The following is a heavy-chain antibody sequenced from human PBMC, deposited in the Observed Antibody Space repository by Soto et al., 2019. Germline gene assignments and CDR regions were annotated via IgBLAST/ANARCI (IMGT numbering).Heavy chain of an antibody. D-gene: IGHD6-13*01. Sequence: QVQLVESGGGVVQPGTSLRRSCATSGFTFSSYGMYWVRQAPGKGLEWVVVIWYEGANEYYADSVKGRFTISRDNSKNTLYLQMNSLRAEDTAIYYCTTDVGNSWSYYFDFWGQGTLVTVSS. CDR1: GFTFSSYG. CDR2: IWYEGANE. V-gene: IGHV3-33*01. J-gene: IGHJ4*02. CDR3: TTDVGNSWSYYFDF.